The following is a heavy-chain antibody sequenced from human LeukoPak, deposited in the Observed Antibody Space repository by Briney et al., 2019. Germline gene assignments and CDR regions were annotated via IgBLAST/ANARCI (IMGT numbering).Heavy chain of an antibody. CDR3: ARGRSPAISMVRGVRASSWFDP. Sequence: PSETLSLTCAVYGGSFSGYYWSWIRQPPGKGLEWIGEINHSGSTNYNPSLKSRVTISVDTSKNQFSLKLSSVTAADTAVYYCARGRSPAISMVRGVRASSWFDPWGQGTLVTVSS. CDR2: INHSGST. V-gene: IGHV4-34*01. J-gene: IGHJ5*02. D-gene: IGHD3-10*01. CDR1: GGSFSGYY.